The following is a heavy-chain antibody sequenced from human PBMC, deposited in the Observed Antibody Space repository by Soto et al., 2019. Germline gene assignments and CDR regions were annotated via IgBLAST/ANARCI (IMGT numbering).Heavy chain of an antibody. V-gene: IGHV1-18*01. CDR1: GYTFTSFG. CDR3: ARPVDYYYYDMDV. J-gene: IGHJ6*02. CDR2: ISAYNGDT. Sequence: ASVKVSCKTSGYTFTSFGITWVRQAPGQGLEWMGWISAYNGDTNYAQNFQGRVTMTTDTSTTTAYMELRKLRSDDTAVYYCARPVDYYYYDMDVWGQGTTVTVS.